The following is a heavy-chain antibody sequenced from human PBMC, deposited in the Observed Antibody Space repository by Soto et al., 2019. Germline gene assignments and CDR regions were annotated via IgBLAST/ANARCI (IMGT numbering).Heavy chain of an antibody. CDR3: AIELRRGNQFDH. Sequence: ASVKTSCKVSGYTLTELSIHWVRQAPGEGLEWMGGFDLENGETIYAQRFQGRVTMTEESSADTPYMELSSLRSEDTAVYYCAIELRRGNQFDHWGQGTMVTVSS. CDR2: FDLENGET. CDR1: GYTLTELS. J-gene: IGHJ4*02. D-gene: IGHD3-10*01. V-gene: IGHV1-24*01.